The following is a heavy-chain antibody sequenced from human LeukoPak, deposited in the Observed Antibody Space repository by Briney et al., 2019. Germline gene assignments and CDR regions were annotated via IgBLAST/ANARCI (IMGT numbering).Heavy chain of an antibody. D-gene: IGHD6-19*01. V-gene: IGHV1-69*05. CDR1: GGTFTSYG. J-gene: IGHJ4*02. Sequence: SVKVSCKASGGTFTSYGISWVRQAPGQGVEWMGRIMIIFGTANYAQKFQGRVTITTDESTSTAYMELSSLRSEDTPVYYCSRDIAVAEGFDYWGQGTLVTVSS. CDR2: IMIIFGTA. CDR3: SRDIAVAEGFDY.